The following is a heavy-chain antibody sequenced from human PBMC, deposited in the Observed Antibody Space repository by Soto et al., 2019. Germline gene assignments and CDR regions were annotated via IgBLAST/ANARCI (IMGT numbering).Heavy chain of an antibody. CDR1: GGSISSYY. CDR3: ARHGGPGRGQWGSIAARPPYYYYYYMDV. D-gene: IGHD6-6*01. J-gene: IGHJ6*03. CDR2: IYYSGST. Sequence: SETLSLTCTVSGGSISSYYWSWIRQPPGKGLEWIGYIYYSGSTNYNPSLKSRVTILVDTSKNQFSLKLSSVTAADTAVYYCARHGGPGRGQWGSIAARPPYYYYYYMDVWGKGTTVTVSS. V-gene: IGHV4-59*08.